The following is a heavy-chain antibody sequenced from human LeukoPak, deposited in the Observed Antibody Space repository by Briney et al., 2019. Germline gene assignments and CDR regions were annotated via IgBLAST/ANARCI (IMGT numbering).Heavy chain of an antibody. V-gene: IGHV2-5*02. CDR2: IYWDDDK. CDR3: AHRWIYYDFWSGYDPWFDP. J-gene: IGHJ5*02. CDR1: GFSLSTSGVG. D-gene: IGHD3-3*01. Sequence: SGPTLVKPTQTLTLTCTFSGFSLSTSGVGVGWIRQPPGKALEWLALIYWDDDKRYSPSLKSRLTITKDTSKNQVVLTMTNMDPVDTATYYCAHRWIYYDFWSGYDPWFDPWGQGTLVTVSS.